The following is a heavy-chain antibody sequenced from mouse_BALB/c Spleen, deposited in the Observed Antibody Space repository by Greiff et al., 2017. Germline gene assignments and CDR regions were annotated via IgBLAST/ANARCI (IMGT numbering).Heavy chain of an antibody. Sequence: EVKLQESGGGLVQPGGSLRLSCATSGFTFTAYYMSWVRQPPGKALEWLGFIRNKANGYTTEYSASVKGRFTISRDNSKIILYLQMNTLRAEDSATYYGARAYDGYPCYAMDYWGQGTAVTVSS. D-gene: IGHD2-3*01. CDR1: GFTFTAYY. CDR2: IRNKANGYTT. V-gene: IGHV7-3*02. J-gene: IGHJ4*01. CDR3: ARAYDGYPCYAMDY.